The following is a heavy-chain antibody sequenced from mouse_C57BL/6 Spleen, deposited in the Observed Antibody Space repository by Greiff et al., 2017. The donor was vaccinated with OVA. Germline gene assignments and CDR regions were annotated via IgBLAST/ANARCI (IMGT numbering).Heavy chain of an antibody. J-gene: IGHJ4*01. Sequence: VQLVESGPELVKPGASVKISCKASGYAFSSSWMNWVKQRPGKGLEWIGRIYPEDGDTNYNGKFKGKATLTADKSSSTAYMQLSSLTSEDSAVYFCAHGSHYAMDYWGQGTSVTVSS. CDR1: GYAFSSSW. D-gene: IGHD1-1*01. V-gene: IGHV1-82*01. CDR3: AHGSHYAMDY. CDR2: IYPEDGDT.